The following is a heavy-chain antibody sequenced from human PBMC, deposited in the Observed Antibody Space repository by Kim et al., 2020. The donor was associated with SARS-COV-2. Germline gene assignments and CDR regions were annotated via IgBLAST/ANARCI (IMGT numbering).Heavy chain of an antibody. J-gene: IGHJ3*02. Sequence: ASVKVSCKASGYTFTNYAISWVRQAPGQGLEWMGWISAYSGNTDYAQNLQGRVTMTTDTSTSTAYMELRSLRSDDTAVYYCAGLPWSSTSGSRGDARDIWGQGTMVTVSS. CDR1: GYTFTNYA. V-gene: IGHV1-18*01. CDR2: ISAYSGNT. D-gene: IGHD2-2*01. CDR3: AGLPWSSTSGSRGDARDI.